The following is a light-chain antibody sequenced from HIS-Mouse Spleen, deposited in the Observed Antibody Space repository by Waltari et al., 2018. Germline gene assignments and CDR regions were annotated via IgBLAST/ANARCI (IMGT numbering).Light chain of an antibody. CDR3: SSYTSSSTLEV. J-gene: IGLJ3*02. Sequence: QSALTQPASVSGSPGQSITISCTRTSSDVGGNNYVSWYQQHPGKAPKLMCYEVSNRPSGVSNRFSGSKSGNTASLTISGLQAEDEADYYCSSYTSSSTLEVFGGGTKLTVL. V-gene: IGLV2-14*01. CDR2: EVS. CDR1: SSDVGGNNY.